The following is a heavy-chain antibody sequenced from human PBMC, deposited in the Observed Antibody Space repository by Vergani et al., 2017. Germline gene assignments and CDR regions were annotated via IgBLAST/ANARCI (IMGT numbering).Heavy chain of an antibody. CDR2: ISSSSSYI. D-gene: IGHD5-12*01. CDR3: ARDAGRGWLLYYYYYMDV. Sequence: EVQLVESGGGLVKPGGSLRLSCAASGFTFSSYSMNWVRQAPGKGLEWVSSISSSSSYIYYADSVKGRFTISRDNAKNSLYLQMNSLRAEDTAVYYCARDAGRGWLLYYYYYMDVWGKGTTVTVSS. CDR1: GFTFSSYS. V-gene: IGHV3-21*01. J-gene: IGHJ6*03.